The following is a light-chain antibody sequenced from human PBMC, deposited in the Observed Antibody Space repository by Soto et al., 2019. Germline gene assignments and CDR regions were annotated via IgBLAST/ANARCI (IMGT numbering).Light chain of an antibody. Sequence: QAVVTQPPSVSGAPGQRVTISCTGSSSNIGAGYDVHWYQQLPGRAPKVLIYGNSNRPSGVPDRCSGSKSGTSASLAITGLQAEDEADYYCQSYDSSLSSYVFGTGTKVTVL. CDR2: GNS. CDR3: QSYDSSLSSYV. J-gene: IGLJ1*01. CDR1: SSNIGAGYD. V-gene: IGLV1-40*01.